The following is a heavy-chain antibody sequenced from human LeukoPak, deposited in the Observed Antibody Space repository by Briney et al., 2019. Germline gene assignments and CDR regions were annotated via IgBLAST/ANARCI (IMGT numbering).Heavy chain of an antibody. CDR3: ARDYPLYSSGWYGAFDI. CDR2: ISGSGSSA. CDR1: GFTFSSYA. V-gene: IGHV3-23*01. J-gene: IGHJ3*02. D-gene: IGHD6-19*01. Sequence: GGSLRLSCAASGFTFSSYAMTWVRQAPGEGLQWVSDISGSGSSAYYADSVRGRFTISRDNSKNTLYLQMNSLRAEDTAVYYCARDYPLYSSGWYGAFDIWGQGTMVTVSS.